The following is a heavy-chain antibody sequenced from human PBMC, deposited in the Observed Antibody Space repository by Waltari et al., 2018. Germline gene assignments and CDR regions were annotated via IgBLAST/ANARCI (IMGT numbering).Heavy chain of an antibody. CDR3: ASLLPPIDY. D-gene: IGHD2-15*01. CDR1: GSTVSGNS. CDR2: IYSGGST. V-gene: IGHV3-53*01. J-gene: IGHJ4*02. Sequence: GRLIQPGGSLSLSCAASGSTVSGNSMSWVRQAPGKGLEWVSVIYSGGSTYYADSVKGRFTISRDNSKNTLYLQMNSLRAEDTAVYYCASLLPPIDYWGQGTLVTVSS.